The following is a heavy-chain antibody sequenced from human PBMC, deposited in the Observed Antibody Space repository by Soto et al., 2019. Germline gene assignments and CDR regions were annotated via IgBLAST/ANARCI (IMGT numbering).Heavy chain of an antibody. D-gene: IGHD2-8*01. CDR2: IIPIFGTA. J-gene: IGHJ6*02. CDR1: GGTFSSYA. V-gene: IGHV1-69*06. CDR3: ARNKVACTPGNV. Sequence: SVKVSCKASGGTFSSYAISWVRQARGQGLEWMGGIIPIFGTANYAQKFQGRVTITADKSTSTAYMELSSLRSEDTAVYYCARNKVACTPGNVWGQGTTVTFSS.